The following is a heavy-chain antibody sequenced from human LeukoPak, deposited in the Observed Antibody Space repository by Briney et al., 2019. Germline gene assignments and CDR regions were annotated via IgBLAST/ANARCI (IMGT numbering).Heavy chain of an antibody. J-gene: IGHJ6*03. CDR2: IYYSGST. D-gene: IGHD3-3*01. CDR1: GGSISSSSYY. CDR3: ARVSGRFLEWLSSAGYCYMDV. Sequence: SETLSLTCTVSGGSISSSSYYWGWIRQPPGKGLEWIGSIYYSGSTYYNPSLKSRVTISVDTSKNQFSLKLSSVTAADTAVYYCARVSGRFLEWLSSAGYCYMDVWGKGTTVTVSS. V-gene: IGHV4-39*07.